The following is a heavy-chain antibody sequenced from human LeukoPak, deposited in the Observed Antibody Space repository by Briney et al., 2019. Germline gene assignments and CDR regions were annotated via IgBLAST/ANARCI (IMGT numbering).Heavy chain of an antibody. D-gene: IGHD3-9*01. V-gene: IGHV4-34*01. CDR2: INHSGST. Sequence: SETLSLTCAVYGGSFSGYYWSWIRQPPGKGLEWIGEINHSGSTNYNPPLKSRVTISVDTSKNQFSLKLSSVTAADTAVYYCARSSELRYFAPMDVWGQGTTVTVSS. CDR1: GGSFSGYY. J-gene: IGHJ6*02. CDR3: ARSSELRYFAPMDV.